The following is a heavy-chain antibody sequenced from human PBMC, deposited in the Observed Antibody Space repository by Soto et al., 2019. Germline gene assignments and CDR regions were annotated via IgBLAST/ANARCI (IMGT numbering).Heavy chain of an antibody. CDR3: ARGSASDSSGYYYEDYYYYGMDV. CDR1: GCTVSSYA. D-gene: IGHD3-22*01. CDR2: IIPIFGTA. J-gene: IGHJ6*02. Sequence: SVKVSCKASGCTVSSYAISCVRQAPGQVLEWMGGIIPIFGTANYAQKFQGRVTITADESTSTAYMELSSLRSEDTAVYYCARGSASDSSGYYYEDYYYYGMDVWGQGTTVTVSS. V-gene: IGHV1-69*13.